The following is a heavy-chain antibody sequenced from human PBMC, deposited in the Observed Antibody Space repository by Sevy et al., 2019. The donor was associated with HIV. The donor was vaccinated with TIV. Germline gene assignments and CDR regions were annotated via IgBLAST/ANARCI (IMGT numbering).Heavy chain of an antibody. CDR3: ARDWGLRPRRLFDY. CDR2: ISYDGTTK. CDR1: GFTFSSYA. D-gene: IGHD5-12*01. J-gene: IGHJ4*02. V-gene: IGHV3-30*01. Sequence: GGSLRLSCAASGFTFSSYALHWVRQAPGRGLEWVALISYDGTTKYYADSVKGRFTISRDNSQNTLYLQMNSLRAEDSAFYYCARDWGLRPRRLFDYWGRGTLVTVSS.